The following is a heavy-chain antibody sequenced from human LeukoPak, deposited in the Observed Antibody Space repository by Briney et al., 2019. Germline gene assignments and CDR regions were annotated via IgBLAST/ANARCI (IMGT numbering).Heavy chain of an antibody. V-gene: IGHV4-34*01. CDR1: GGSFSGYY. CDR3: ASGGYSYGFDY. Sequence: SETLSLTCAVNGGSFSGYYWSWIRQPPGKGLEWIGEINHSGSTNYNPSLKSRVTISVDTSKNQFSLKLSSVTAADTAMYYCASGGYSYGFDYWGQGTLVTVSS. D-gene: IGHD5-18*01. J-gene: IGHJ4*02. CDR2: INHSGST.